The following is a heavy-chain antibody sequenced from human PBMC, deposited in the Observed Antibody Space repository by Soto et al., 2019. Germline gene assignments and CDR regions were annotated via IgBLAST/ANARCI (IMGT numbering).Heavy chain of an antibody. J-gene: IGHJ4*02. CDR1: GGSFSGYY. CDR2: INHSGST. Sequence: QVQLQQWGAGLLKPSETLSLTCAVYGGSFSGYYWTWIRQPPGTGLAWIGEINHSGSTNYNPSLKSRVTRSGDTSKNQFSLKLTSVTAADAAVYYCARDKITGLFDYWGEGTLVTVSS. V-gene: IGHV4-34*01. CDR3: ARDKITGLFDY. D-gene: IGHD2-8*02.